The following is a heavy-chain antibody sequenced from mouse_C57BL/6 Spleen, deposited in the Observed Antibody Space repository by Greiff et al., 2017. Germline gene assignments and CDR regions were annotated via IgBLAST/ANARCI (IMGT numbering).Heavy chain of an antibody. J-gene: IGHJ2*01. D-gene: IGHD6-1*01. CDR1: GYTFTEYT. CDR3: ASNEDGVPYRVGY. CDR2: FYAGSGSI. V-gene: IGHV1-62-2*01. Sequence: VQLQQSGAELVKPGASVKLSCQASGYTFTEYTIPWVKQRSGQGLEWLGWFYAGSGSIKYNEKVKDNATLTADKCSSTVYMELSRVTSEDSAVYFCASNEDGVPYRVGYWGQGPTLTVAA.